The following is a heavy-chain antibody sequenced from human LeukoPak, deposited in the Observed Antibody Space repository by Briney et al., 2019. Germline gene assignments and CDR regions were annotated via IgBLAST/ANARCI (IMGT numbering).Heavy chain of an antibody. CDR3: ATNGPGIAVAGYVDY. J-gene: IGHJ4*02. CDR2: ISYDGSNK. Sequence: QPPRSRRLSCEAARFTFTNYAIQWARHAASKGLDWVAVISYDGSNKYYADSVKGRFSISRDNSKNTLHLQMNSLRAEDTAVYYCATNGPGIAVAGYVDYWGQGTLVTVSS. D-gene: IGHD6-19*01. CDR1: RFTFTNYA. V-gene: IGHV3-30-3*02.